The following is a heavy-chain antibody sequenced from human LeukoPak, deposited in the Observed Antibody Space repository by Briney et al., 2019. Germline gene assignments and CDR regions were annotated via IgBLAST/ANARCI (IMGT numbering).Heavy chain of an antibody. Sequence: SETLSLTCTVSGGSISSYYWSWIRQPPGKGLEWIGYIYYSGSTNYNPSLKSRITISIDTSKNQFSLRLSSVTAADTAMYYCARQWYYDSIASWGQGTLVTVSS. J-gene: IGHJ4*02. CDR3: ARQWYYDSIAS. CDR1: GGSISSYY. V-gene: IGHV4-59*08. D-gene: IGHD3-22*01. CDR2: IYYSGST.